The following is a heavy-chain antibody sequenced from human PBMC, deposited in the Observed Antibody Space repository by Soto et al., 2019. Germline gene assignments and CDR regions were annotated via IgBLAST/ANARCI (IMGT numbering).Heavy chain of an antibody. CDR1: GYTFTSYG. D-gene: IGHD6-13*01. CDR3: VRRHVSATGIDWFDP. J-gene: IGHJ5*02. CDR2: INAANGDT. V-gene: IGHV1-3*01. Sequence: SVKVSCKASGYTFTSYGIHWVRQAPGQRLEWMGWINAANGDTKYSPKFQGRVTITRDTSASTAYMELSSLRSEDTAVYYCVRRHVSATGIDWFDPWGQGTPVIVSS.